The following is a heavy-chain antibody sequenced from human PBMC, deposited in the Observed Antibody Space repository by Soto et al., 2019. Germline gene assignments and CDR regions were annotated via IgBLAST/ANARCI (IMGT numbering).Heavy chain of an antibody. CDR2: IEHDGIDK. CDR3: ARDPGRGNIRSHFFDK. CDR1: GFTFSNYC. Sequence: EVQLLESGGTLVQPGGSLRLSCAASGFTFSNYCMTWVRQAPGKGLEWVASIEHDGIDKFFVDSVKGRFTISRDNAKNSLFLQMDSLRAEDTAVYYCARDPGRGNIRSHFFDKWGQGTLVTVSS. J-gene: IGHJ4*02. V-gene: IGHV3-7*05. D-gene: IGHD2-15*01.